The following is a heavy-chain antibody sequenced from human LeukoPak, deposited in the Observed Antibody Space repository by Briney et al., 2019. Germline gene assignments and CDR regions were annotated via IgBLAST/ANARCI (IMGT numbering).Heavy chain of an antibody. V-gene: IGHV3-23*01. Sequence: GGSLRLSCAASGFTFSSCAMSWVRQAPGKGLEWVSAISGSGSSTYYADSVKGRFTISRDNSKNTLYLQMNSLRAEDTAVYYCAKDHEPSSSWYVIPLRYFDYWGQGTLVTVSS. J-gene: IGHJ4*02. CDR3: AKDHEPSSSWYVIPLRYFDY. CDR2: ISGSGSST. CDR1: GFTFSSCA. D-gene: IGHD6-13*01.